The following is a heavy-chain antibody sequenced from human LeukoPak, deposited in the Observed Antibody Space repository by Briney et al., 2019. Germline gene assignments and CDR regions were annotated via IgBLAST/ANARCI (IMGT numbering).Heavy chain of an antibody. V-gene: IGHV1-69*13. CDR3: ARDVGDAYYFDY. J-gene: IGHJ4*02. CDR1: GGTFSSYA. Sequence: SVKVSCKASGGTFSSYAISWVRQAPGQGLEWMGGIIPIFGTANYAQKFQGRVTITADESTSTAYMELSSLRSEDTAVYYCARDVGDAYYFDYWGQGTLVTVSS. CDR2: IIPIFGTA. D-gene: IGHD3-16*01.